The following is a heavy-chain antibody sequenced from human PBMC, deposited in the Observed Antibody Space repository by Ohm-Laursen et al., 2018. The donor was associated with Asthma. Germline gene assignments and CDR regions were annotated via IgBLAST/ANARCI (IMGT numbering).Heavy chain of an antibody. Sequence: TLSLTCTVSGGSISSGGYYWSWIRQHPGKGLEWIGYIYYSGSTYYNPSLKSRVTISVDTSKNQFSLKLSSVTAADTAVYYCARGRYCGGDCYGAYFDYWGQGTLVTVSS. CDR3: ARGRYCGGDCYGAYFDY. V-gene: IGHV4-31*03. D-gene: IGHD2-21*01. CDR2: IYYSGST. CDR1: GGSISSGGYY. J-gene: IGHJ4*02.